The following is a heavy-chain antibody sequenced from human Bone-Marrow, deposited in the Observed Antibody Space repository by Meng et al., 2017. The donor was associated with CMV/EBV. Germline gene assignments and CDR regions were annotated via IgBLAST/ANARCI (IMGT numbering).Heavy chain of an antibody. CDR3: ARGVAAAGYFDY. V-gene: IGHV3-30*04. CDR1: GFTFSGYA. J-gene: IGHJ4*02. CDR2: IAYDGSNK. D-gene: IGHD2-15*01. Sequence: AASGFTFSGYAMHWVRQAPGKGLEWVAVIAYDGSNKYYADSVKGRFTISRDNSKITLYLQMNSLRAEDTAVYYCARGVAAAGYFDYWGQGTLVTVSS.